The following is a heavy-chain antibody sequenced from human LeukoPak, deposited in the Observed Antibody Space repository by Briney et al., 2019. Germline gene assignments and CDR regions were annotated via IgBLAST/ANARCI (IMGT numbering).Heavy chain of an antibody. J-gene: IGHJ4*02. CDR2: IYYSGST. CDR3: ARVRGYYDSSGYDY. CDR1: GASISSYY. Sequence: RTSQTLSLTCTVSGASISSYYWSWIRQPPGKGREWIGYIYYSGSTNYNPALKSRVTISEDTSKNQISLKLSSVTAADTAVYYCARVRGYYDSSGYDYWGQGTLVTVSS. D-gene: IGHD3-22*01. V-gene: IGHV4-59*01.